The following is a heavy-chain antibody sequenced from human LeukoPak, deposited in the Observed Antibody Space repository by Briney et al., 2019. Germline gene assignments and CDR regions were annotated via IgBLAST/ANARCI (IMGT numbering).Heavy chain of an antibody. J-gene: IGHJ6*03. CDR3: AKAPAYGGPHYYYYMDV. CDR1: GLTFSSYG. Sequence: GGSLRLSCAASGLTFSSYGMSWVRQAPGKGLEWVSAISGSGGSTYYADSVKGRFTISRDNSKNTLYLQMNSLRAEDTAVYYCAKAPAYGGPHYYYYMDVWGKGTTVTISS. V-gene: IGHV3-23*01. D-gene: IGHD2-8*01. CDR2: ISGSGGST.